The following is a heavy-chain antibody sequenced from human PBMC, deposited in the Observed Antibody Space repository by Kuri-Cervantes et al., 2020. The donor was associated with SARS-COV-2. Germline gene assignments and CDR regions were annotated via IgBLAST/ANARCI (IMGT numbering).Heavy chain of an antibody. V-gene: IGHV3-30*18. CDR2: ISYEGSNK. D-gene: IGHD2/OR15-2a*01. CDR3: AKSRGPFSLSVSLSVLDP. Sequence: GESLKISCAVSGLSINNYDMHWVRQAQGKGPGWVAVISYEGSNKHYSDSVKGRFTISRDNFKSMVYLQINSLRPEDTATYYCAKSRGPFSLSVSLSVLDPWGRGTLVTVSS. J-gene: IGHJ5*02. CDR1: GLSINNYD.